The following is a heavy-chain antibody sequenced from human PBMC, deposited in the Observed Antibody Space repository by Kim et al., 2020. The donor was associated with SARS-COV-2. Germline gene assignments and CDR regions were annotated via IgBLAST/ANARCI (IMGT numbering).Heavy chain of an antibody. CDR2: IIPILGIA. CDR1: GGTFSSYA. V-gene: IGHV1-69*04. Sequence: SVKVSCKASGGTFSSYAISWVRQAPGQGLEWMGRIIPILGIANYAQKFQGRVTITADKSTSTAYMELSSLRSEDTAVYYCARDDNDDNTAHQANYYYYGMDVWGQGTTVTVSS. J-gene: IGHJ6*02. D-gene: IGHD1-1*01. CDR3: ARDDNDDNTAHQANYYYYGMDV.